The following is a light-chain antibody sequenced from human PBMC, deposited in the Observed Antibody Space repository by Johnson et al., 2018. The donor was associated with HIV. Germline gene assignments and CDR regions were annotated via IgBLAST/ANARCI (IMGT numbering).Light chain of an antibody. CDR3: GTWDSSLSAGRF. Sequence: QSVLTQPPSVSAAPGQKVTISCSGSSSNIGNNSVSWYQQLPGTAPKLLIYDNNKRPSGIPDRFSGSKSGTSATLGIPGLPPGDEADYYCGTWDSSLSAGRFLGTGTKVTVL. CDR2: DNN. J-gene: IGLJ1*01. CDR1: SSNIGNNS. V-gene: IGLV1-51*01.